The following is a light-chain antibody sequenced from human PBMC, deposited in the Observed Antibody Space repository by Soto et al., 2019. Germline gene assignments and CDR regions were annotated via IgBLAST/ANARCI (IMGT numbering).Light chain of an antibody. Sequence: DIQMTQSPSTLSASVGDRVTVTCRASQSINSWLAWYQQKPGKAPKLLIYDASSLQSGVPSRFTGSGFGSEFTLTISSLQPDDFATYYCQQYNSAPLTFGGGTKVDIK. CDR3: QQYNSAPLT. V-gene: IGKV1-5*01. J-gene: IGKJ4*01. CDR2: DAS. CDR1: QSINSW.